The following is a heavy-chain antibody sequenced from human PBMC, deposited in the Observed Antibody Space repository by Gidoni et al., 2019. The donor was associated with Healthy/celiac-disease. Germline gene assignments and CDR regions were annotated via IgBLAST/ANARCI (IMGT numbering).Heavy chain of an antibody. Sequence: QVQLQESGPGLVKPSETLSLTCTVSGGPISSYYWSWIRQPAGKGLEWIGRIYTSGSTNYNPSLKGRVTMSVDTSKNQFSLKLSSVTAADTAVYYCARTYSSSSYGMDVWGQGTTVTVSS. V-gene: IGHV4-4*07. D-gene: IGHD6-13*01. J-gene: IGHJ6*02. CDR2: IYTSGST. CDR3: ARTYSSSSYGMDV. CDR1: GGPISSYY.